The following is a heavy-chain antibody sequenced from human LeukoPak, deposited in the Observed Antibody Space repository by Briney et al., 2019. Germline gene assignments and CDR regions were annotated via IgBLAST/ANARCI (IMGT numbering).Heavy chain of an antibody. V-gene: IGHV3-30*04. CDR2: ISYDGSNK. J-gene: IGHJ4*02. D-gene: IGHD2/OR15-2a*01. CDR1: GFTFGSYA. CDR3: ASVTSYFGDY. Sequence: GGPLSPSCAASGFTFGSYAMHWFRQAPGKGLEWVAVISYDGSNKYYADSVKGRFTISRDNSKNTLYLQMNSLRAEDTAVYYCASVTSYFGDYWGQGTLVTVSS.